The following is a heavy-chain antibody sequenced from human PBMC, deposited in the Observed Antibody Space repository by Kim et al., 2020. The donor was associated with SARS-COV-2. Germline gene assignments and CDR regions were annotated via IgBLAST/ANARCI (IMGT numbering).Heavy chain of an antibody. D-gene: IGHD6-19*01. CDR2: INAGNGNT. V-gene: IGHV1-3*01. CDR1: GYTFTSYA. J-gene: IGHJ6*02. Sequence: ASVKVSCKASGYTFTSYAMHWVRQAPGQRLEWMGWINAGNGNTKYSQKFQGRVTITRDTSASTAYMELSSLRSEDTAVYYCARELQQWQHYYYYYGMDVWGQGTTVTVSS. CDR3: ARELQQWQHYYYYYGMDV.